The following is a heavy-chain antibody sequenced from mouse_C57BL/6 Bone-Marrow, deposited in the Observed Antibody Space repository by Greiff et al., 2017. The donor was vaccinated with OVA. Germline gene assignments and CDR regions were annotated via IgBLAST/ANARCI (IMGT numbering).Heavy chain of an antibody. V-gene: IGHV14-3*01. CDR1: GFNIKNTY. CDR2: IDPANGNT. Sequence: EVQLQQSVAELVRPGASVKLSCTASGFNIKNTYMHWVKQRPEQGLEWIGRIDPANGNTKYAPKFQGKATITADTSSNTAYLQLSSLTSEDTAVYYCASLDGTYGDWFAYWGQGTLVTVSA. D-gene: IGHD1-1*02. CDR3: ASLDGTYGDWFAY. J-gene: IGHJ3*01.